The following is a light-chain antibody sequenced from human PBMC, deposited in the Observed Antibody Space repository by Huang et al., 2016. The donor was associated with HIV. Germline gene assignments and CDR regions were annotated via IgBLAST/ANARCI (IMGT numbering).Light chain of an antibody. V-gene: IGKV1-39*01. CDR2: AAS. J-gene: IGKJ4*01. CDR3: QQSYSTPLT. Sequence: DIQMTQSPSSLSASVGDRVTITCRASKSIDTSLNWYQQKPGKAPKLLIYAASILQSGVPSRFSGSGSGTDFTLTISSLQPEDFATFYCQQSYSTPLTFGGGTKVEIK. CDR1: KSIDTS.